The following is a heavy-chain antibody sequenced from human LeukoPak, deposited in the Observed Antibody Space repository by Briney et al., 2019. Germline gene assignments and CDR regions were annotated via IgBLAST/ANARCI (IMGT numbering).Heavy chain of an antibody. CDR1: GFSFSNYP. J-gene: IGHJ4*02. V-gene: IGHV3-30*04. CDR2: IANDGKDK. CDR3: ARDLTIAAANYYFDN. D-gene: IGHD6-13*01. Sequence: GGSLRLSCAASGFSFSNYPMHWVRQAPGKGLEWVAVIANDGKDKHNADSVKGRFTISRDNPKNTLYLQMNSLRAEDTAMYYCARDLTIAAANYYFDNWGQGTLVTVSS.